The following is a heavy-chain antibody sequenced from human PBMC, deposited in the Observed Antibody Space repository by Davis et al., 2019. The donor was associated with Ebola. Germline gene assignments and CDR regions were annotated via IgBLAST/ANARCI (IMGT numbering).Heavy chain of an antibody. CDR2: FDPEDGET. V-gene: IGHV1-24*01. CDR3: ARDYVTLHYYGMDV. D-gene: IGHD3-10*02. CDR1: GYTLTELS. J-gene: IGHJ6*02. Sequence: ASVKVSCKVSGYTLTELSMHWVRQAPGKGLEWMGGFDPEDGETIYAQKFQGRVTITADKSTSTAYMELSSLRSEDTAVYYCARDYVTLHYYGMDVWGQGTTVTVSS.